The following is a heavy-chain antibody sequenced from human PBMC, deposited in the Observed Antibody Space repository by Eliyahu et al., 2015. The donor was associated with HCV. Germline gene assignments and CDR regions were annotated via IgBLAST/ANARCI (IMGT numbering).Heavy chain of an antibody. Sequence: SFYWMTWVRQAPGRGLEWVATIISDGSDQYYAASVKGRFTISRDNAKKSLYLQMESLRVDDTALYFCVRDREGVHTNGDTFDVWGPGTRVTVSS. J-gene: IGHJ3*01. CDR3: VRDREGVHTNGDTFDV. V-gene: IGHV3-7*01. CDR2: IISDGSDQ. D-gene: IGHD2-8*01. CDR1: SFYW.